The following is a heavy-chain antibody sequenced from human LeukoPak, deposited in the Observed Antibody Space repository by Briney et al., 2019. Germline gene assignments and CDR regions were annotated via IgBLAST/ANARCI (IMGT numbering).Heavy chain of an antibody. CDR3: ARELTSDIVVVPAAIRWYFDL. CDR1: GGSISSGSYY. J-gene: IGHJ2*01. Sequence: PSQTLSLTCTVSGGSISSGSYYWSWIRQPAGKGLEWIGRIYTSGSTSYNPSLKSRVTISVDTSKNQFSLKLSSVTAADTAVYYCARELTSDIVVVPAAIRWYFDLWGRGTLVTVSS. CDR2: IYTSGST. D-gene: IGHD2-2*02. V-gene: IGHV4-61*02.